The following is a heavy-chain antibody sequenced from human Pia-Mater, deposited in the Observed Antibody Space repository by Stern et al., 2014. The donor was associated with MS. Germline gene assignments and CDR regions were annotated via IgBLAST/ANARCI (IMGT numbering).Heavy chain of an antibody. CDR3: ARHVQGFDY. J-gene: IGHJ4*02. CDR1: GYSFTIYY. CDR2: IYPYDSDT. Sequence: EMQLVESGAEVKKPGESLKISCKLSGYSFTIYYIAWVRQMPGKGLEWMGVIYPYDSDTTYSASFQGQVTISADKSITPAYLQWSSLRASDTAMYYCARHVQGFDYWGQGTLVTVSS. V-gene: IGHV5-51*01.